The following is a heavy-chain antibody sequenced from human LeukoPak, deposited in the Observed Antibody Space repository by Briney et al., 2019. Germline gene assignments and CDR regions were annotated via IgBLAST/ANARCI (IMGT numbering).Heavy chain of an antibody. CDR1: GYTFTSYG. J-gene: IGHJ4*02. Sequence: ASVKVSCKASGYTFTSYGISWVQQAPGQGLEWMGWISAYNGNTNYAQKLQGRVTMATDTSTSTAYMELRSLRSDDTAVYYCARETSSSSWTYFDYWGQGTLVTVSS. CDR3: ARETSSSSWTYFDY. D-gene: IGHD6-13*01. V-gene: IGHV1-18*01. CDR2: ISAYNGNT.